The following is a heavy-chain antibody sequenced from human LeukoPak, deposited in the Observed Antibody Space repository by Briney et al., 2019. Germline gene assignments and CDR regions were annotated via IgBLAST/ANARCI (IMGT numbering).Heavy chain of an antibody. CDR3: TRGRYYEPIDS. D-gene: IGHD3-3*01. CDR2: IYNSGSP. CDR1: GGSISTDY. J-gene: IGHJ4*02. Sequence: PSETLSFTCTVSGGSISTDYWSWIRQTPGKGLEEIGYIYNSGSPNYNPSLEGRVTMSIDTSKNHFSLKLSSATAADTAVYYCTRGRYYEPIDSWGQGTLVTVSS. V-gene: IGHV4-59*01.